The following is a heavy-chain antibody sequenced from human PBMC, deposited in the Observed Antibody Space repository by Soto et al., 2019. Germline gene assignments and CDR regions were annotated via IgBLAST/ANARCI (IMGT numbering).Heavy chain of an antibody. V-gene: IGHV2-70*11. Sequence: SGPTLGNPPQTLTLTCTLPGFSPSTSGMCVSWIRQPPGKALEGLARIDWDDDKYYSTSLKTRLTISKDTSKNQVVLTMTNMDPVDTATYYCARNVYDSSGYYFDYWGQGTLVTVSS. CDR2: IDWDDDK. CDR3: ARNVYDSSGYYFDY. CDR1: GFSPSTSGMC. J-gene: IGHJ4*02. D-gene: IGHD3-22*01.